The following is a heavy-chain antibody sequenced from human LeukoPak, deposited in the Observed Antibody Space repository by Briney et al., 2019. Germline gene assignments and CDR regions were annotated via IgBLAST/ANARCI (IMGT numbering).Heavy chain of an antibody. CDR3: AKDAVGYTAMADY. CDR1: GFTFSSYR. Sequence: GGSLRLSCAASGFTFSSYRMNWVRQAPGKGLEWVSSISSSSSYIYYADSVKGRFTISRDNAKNSLYLQMNSLRAEDTAVYYCAKDAVGYTAMADYWGQGTLVTVSS. J-gene: IGHJ4*02. V-gene: IGHV3-21*01. CDR2: ISSSSSYI. D-gene: IGHD5-18*01.